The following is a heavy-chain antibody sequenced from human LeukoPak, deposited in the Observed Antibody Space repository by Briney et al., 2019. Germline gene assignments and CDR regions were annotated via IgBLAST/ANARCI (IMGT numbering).Heavy chain of an antibody. CDR3: AKRPLGGSGSYRDY. V-gene: IGHV3-23*01. J-gene: IGHJ4*02. Sequence: GGSLRLSCAASGFPFSSYAMSWVRQAPGKGLEWVSAISGSGGSTYYADSVKGRFTISRDNSKHTLYPQVNSLRAEGTAVFYCAKRPLGGSGSYRDYWGQGTLVTVSS. CDR1: GFPFSSYA. D-gene: IGHD3-10*01. CDR2: ISGSGGST.